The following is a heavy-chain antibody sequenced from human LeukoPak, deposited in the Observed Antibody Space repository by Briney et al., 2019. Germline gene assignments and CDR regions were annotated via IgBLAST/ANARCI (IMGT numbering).Heavy chain of an antibody. D-gene: IGHD5-24*01. CDR1: GGSISSYY. V-gene: IGHV4-59*01. CDR2: IYYSGST. J-gene: IGHJ4*02. Sequence: SETLSLTCTVSGGSISSYYWSWIRQPPGKGLEWIGYIYYSGSTNYNPSLKSRVTISVDTSKNQFSLKLTSVTAADTAVYYCARALPGHGYPDSWGQGTLVTVSS. CDR3: ARALPGHGYPDS.